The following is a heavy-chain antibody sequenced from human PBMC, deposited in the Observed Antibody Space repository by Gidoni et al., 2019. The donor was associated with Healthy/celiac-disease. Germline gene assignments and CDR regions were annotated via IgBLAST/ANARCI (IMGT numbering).Heavy chain of an antibody. J-gene: IGHJ2*01. CDR3: ARNYGDYVRWYFDL. V-gene: IGHV4-4*07. D-gene: IGHD4-17*01. CDR2: IYTSGST. Sequence: QVQLQESGPGLVKPSETLSLTCTVSGGSISSYYWSWVRQPAGKGLEWIGRIYTSGSTNYNPSLTSRVTMSVDTSKNQFSLKLSSVTAADTAVYYCARNYGDYVRWYFDLWGRGTLVTVSS. CDR1: GGSISSYY.